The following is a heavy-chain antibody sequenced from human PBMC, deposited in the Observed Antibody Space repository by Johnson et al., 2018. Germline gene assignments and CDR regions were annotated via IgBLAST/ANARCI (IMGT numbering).Heavy chain of an antibody. Sequence: EVQLLESGGGLVQPGRSXRLSCAGSGFTFDDYAMSWVRQAPGKGLEWVSGISWNSVHLDYADSVKGRFTISRDNAKTSLYLQMNSLRPEDTALYYFAKDPYSRSSAYFDYWGQGTLVTVSS. CDR2: ISWNSVHL. J-gene: IGHJ4*02. D-gene: IGHD6-6*01. V-gene: IGHV3-9*01. CDR3: AKDPYSRSSAYFDY. CDR1: GFTFDDYA.